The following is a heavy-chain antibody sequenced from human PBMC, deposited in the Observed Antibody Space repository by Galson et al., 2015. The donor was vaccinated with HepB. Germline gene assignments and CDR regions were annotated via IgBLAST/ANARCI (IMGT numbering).Heavy chain of an antibody. J-gene: IGHJ4*02. V-gene: IGHV3-21*01. Sequence: SLRLSCAASGFTFSSYSMNWVRQAPGKGLEWVSSISSSSSYIYYADSVKGRFTISRDNAKNSLYLQMNSLRAEDTAVYYCARELLIVGATPFDYWGQGTLVTVSS. CDR3: ARELLIVGATPFDY. CDR1: GFTFSSYS. D-gene: IGHD1-26*01. CDR2: ISSSSSYI.